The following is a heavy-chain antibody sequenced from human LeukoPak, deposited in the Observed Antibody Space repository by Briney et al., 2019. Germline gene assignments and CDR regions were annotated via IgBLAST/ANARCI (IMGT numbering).Heavy chain of an antibody. CDR3: AKVAKYYYGSETYYFFEH. D-gene: IGHD3-10*01. CDR1: GFTFSSYW. V-gene: IGHV3-74*01. Sequence: GGSLRLSCAASGFTFSSYWMHWVRQAPGKGLVWVSRINSDGSSTSYADSVKGRFTISRDNAKNSLYLQMNSLRVEDTAVYYCAKVAKYYYGSETYYFFEHWGQGTPVTASS. CDR2: INSDGSST. J-gene: IGHJ4*02.